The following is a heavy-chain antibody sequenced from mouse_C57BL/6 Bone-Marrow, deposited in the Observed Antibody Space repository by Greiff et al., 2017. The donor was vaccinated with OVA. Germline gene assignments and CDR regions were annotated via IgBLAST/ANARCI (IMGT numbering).Heavy chain of an antibody. J-gene: IGHJ3*01. CDR1: GFTFSDYG. Sequence: EVKLMESGGGLVKPGGSLKLSCAASGFTFSDYGMHWVRQAPEKGLEWVAYISSGSSTIYYADTVKGRFTISRDNAKNTLFLQMTSLRSEDTAMYYCAPYSSFAYWGQGTLVTVSA. D-gene: IGHD2-10*01. CDR2: ISSGSSTI. V-gene: IGHV5-17*01. CDR3: APYSSFAY.